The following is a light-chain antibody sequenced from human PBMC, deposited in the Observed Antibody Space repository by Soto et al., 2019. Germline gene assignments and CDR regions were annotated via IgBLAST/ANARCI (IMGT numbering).Light chain of an antibody. CDR2: SDN. Sequence: QPVLTQPPSASGTPGQRVTISCSGSSSNIGSNAVNWYQQLPGTAPKVLIYSDNQRPSGVPDRFSGSKSGTSASLAISGLQSEDEADYYCAAWDDSLSGGVFGGGTKLTVL. V-gene: IGLV1-44*01. J-gene: IGLJ3*02. CDR3: AAWDDSLSGGV. CDR1: SSNIGSNA.